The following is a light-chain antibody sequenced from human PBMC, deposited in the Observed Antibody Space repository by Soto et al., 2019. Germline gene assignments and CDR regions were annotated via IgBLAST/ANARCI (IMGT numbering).Light chain of an antibody. Sequence: DIVMTQSPLSLPVTPGEPASISCRSSQSLLHSNGYNYLDWYLQKPGQSPQLLIYLGSNRASGVPDRFSGSGSGTDFTLTISSLQSEDFAVYYCQQYNNWPPRLTFGGGTKVDIK. CDR3: QQYNNWPPRLT. CDR2: LGS. V-gene: IGKV2-28*01. J-gene: IGKJ4*01. CDR1: QSLLHSNGYNY.